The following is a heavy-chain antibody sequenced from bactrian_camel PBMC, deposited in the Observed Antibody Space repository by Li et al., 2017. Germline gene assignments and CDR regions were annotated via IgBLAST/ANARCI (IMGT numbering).Heavy chain of an antibody. V-gene: IGHV3S61*01. CDR1: GYIVGDGC. CDR2: IAERDGST. Sequence: HVQLVESGGGSALAGGSVRLSCVASGYIVGDGCMAWFRQAEGKEREGVAGIAERDGSTFYGASVKGRFTIRHDVAKHMLYLEMNGLKFDDTAMYYCAIGYECPGLDRDNFGYWGQGTQVIVS. D-gene: IGHD3*01. CDR3: AIGYECPGLDRDNFGY. J-gene: IGHJ4*01.